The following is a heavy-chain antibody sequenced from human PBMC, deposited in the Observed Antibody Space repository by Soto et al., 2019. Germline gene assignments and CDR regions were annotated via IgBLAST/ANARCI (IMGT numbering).Heavy chain of an antibody. J-gene: IGHJ4*01. Sequence: GGSPRLSFTASGYRFNDDYMSWIRQTPEKGLEWVSYISGTSKDKNYADSVKGRFTISRDNGKNSLYLQLNSLRAEDTAVYYCWGDRGLLDFWGQGTLVSVSS. CDR2: ISGTSKDK. CDR3: WGDRGLLDF. CDR1: GYRFNDDY. V-gene: IGHV3-11*05.